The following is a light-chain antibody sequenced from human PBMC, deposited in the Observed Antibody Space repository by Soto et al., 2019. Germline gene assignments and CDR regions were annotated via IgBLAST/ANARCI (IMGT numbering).Light chain of an antibody. Sequence: QSVLTQPRSVSGSPGQSVTISCTGTASDVGSHNYVSWYQQSPGKAPKLIIYDVTKRPPGVPDRFSVSKSGNTASLTISGLRAEDEADYYCCSYAGSYILVFGGGTQLTVL. CDR2: DVT. J-gene: IGLJ3*02. CDR3: CSYAGSYILV. V-gene: IGLV2-11*01. CDR1: ASDVGSHNY.